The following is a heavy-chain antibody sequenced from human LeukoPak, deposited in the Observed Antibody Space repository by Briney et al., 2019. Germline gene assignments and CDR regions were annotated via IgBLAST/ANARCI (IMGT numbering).Heavy chain of an antibody. CDR2: IKSKNDGGTA. CDR1: GFTFSNAW. D-gene: IGHD1-1*01. J-gene: IGHJ6*02. V-gene: IGHV3-15*01. Sequence: PGGSLTLSCAASGFTFSNAWMGWVRQAPGKGLEWVGRIKSKNDGGTADYAAPVKGRFTISRDDSKHTLYLQMNSLKTEDTAIYYCTSYRGRMDDWGQGTTVTVSS. CDR3: TSYRGRMDD.